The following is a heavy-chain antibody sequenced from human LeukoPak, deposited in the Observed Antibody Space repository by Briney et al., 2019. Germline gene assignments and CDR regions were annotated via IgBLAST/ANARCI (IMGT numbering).Heavy chain of an antibody. CDR1: GGSISSYY. D-gene: IGHD4-17*01. CDR3: ARHGTASVYGDSIDY. Sequence: SETLSLTCTVSGGSISSYYWSWIRQPPGKGLEWIGYIYYSGSTNYNPSLKSRVTISVDTSKNQFSLKLSSVTAADTAMYYCARHGTASVYGDSIDYWGQGTLVTVSS. CDR2: IYYSGST. J-gene: IGHJ4*02. V-gene: IGHV4-59*08.